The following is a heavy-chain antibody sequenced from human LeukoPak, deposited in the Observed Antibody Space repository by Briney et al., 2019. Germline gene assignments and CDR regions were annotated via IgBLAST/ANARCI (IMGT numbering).Heavy chain of an antibody. V-gene: IGHV3-74*01. J-gene: IGHJ3*02. CDR1: GFTFSSYW. CDR2: INSDGSST. D-gene: IGHD3-9*01. CDR3: ARVPSYYDILTGYYPALGDAFDI. Sequence: GGSLRLSCAASGFTFSSYWMHWVRHAPGKGLVWVSRINSDGSSTSYADSVKGRFTISRDNAKNTLYLQMNSLRAEDTAVYYCARVPSYYDILTGYYPALGDAFDIWGQGTMVTVSS.